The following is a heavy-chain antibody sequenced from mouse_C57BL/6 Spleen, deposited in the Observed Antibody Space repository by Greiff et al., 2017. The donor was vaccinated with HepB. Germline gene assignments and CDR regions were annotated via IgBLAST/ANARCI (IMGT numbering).Heavy chain of an antibody. CDR1: GYTFTSYW. CDR3: ARSTWGAMDY. V-gene: IGHV1-64*01. J-gene: IGHJ4*01. Sequence: QVHVKQPGAELVKPGASVKLSCKASGYTFTSYWMHWVKQRPGQGLEWIGMIHPNSGSTNYNEKFKSKATLTVDKSSSTAYMQLSSLTSEDSAVYYCARSTWGAMDYWGQGTSVTVSS. CDR2: IHPNSGST.